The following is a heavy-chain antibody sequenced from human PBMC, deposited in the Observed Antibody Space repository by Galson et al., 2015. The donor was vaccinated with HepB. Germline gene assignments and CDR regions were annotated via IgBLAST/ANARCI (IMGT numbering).Heavy chain of an antibody. Sequence: SLRLSCAASGFTFSNAWMSWVRQAPGKGLEWVGRIKSKTDGGTTDYAAPVKGGFTISRDDSKNTLYLQMNSLKTEDTAVYYCTTDGLLVSVWGSYRRYYFDYWGQGTLVTVSS. J-gene: IGHJ4*02. V-gene: IGHV3-15*01. CDR1: GFTFSNAW. CDR2: IKSKTDGGTT. D-gene: IGHD3-16*02. CDR3: TTDGLLVSVWGSYRRYYFDY.